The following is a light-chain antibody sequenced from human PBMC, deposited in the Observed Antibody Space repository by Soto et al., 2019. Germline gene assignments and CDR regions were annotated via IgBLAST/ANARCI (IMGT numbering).Light chain of an antibody. CDR1: QSISSW. Sequence: DIQMTQSPSTLSASVGDRVTITCRASQSISSWLAWYQQKPGKAPKLLIYDAYSLESGVPSRFSGSGSGTEFTLTIRSLQPDDFATYYCQQYNSYPWTFGRGTKVEIK. CDR2: DAY. CDR3: QQYNSYPWT. V-gene: IGKV1-5*01. J-gene: IGKJ1*01.